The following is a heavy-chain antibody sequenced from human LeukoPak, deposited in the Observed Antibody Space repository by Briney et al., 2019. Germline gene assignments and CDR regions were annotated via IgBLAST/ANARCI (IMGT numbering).Heavy chain of an antibody. CDR2: INPDGSIR. D-gene: IGHD1-26*01. CDR3: AREGRVGGALQY. CDR1: GLTFSTYW. Sequence: GGSLRLSCAASGLTFSTYWMHWVRQAPGKGLAWVARINPDGSIRTYANSVQGRVTISRDTAKDTLFLQMNSLRAEDTAVYYCAREGRVGGALQYWGQGTPVTVSS. J-gene: IGHJ4*02. V-gene: IGHV3-74*03.